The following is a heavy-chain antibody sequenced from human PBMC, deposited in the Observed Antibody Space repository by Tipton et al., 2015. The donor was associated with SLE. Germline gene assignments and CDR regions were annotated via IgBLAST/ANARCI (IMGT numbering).Heavy chain of an antibody. Sequence: QSGPEVKRPGASMKLSCKASGYTFTNYYMHWVRQAPGQGLEWMGIINPSGGSTIYAQKFQGRVTMTRDTSTSTVYMDLSSLRSEDTAVYYCARDVGGAQLWYFDLWGRGTLVTVSS. D-gene: IGHD2-15*01. V-gene: IGHV1-46*01. CDR2: INPSGGST. J-gene: IGHJ2*01. CDR3: ARDVGGAQLWYFDL. CDR1: GYTFTNYY.